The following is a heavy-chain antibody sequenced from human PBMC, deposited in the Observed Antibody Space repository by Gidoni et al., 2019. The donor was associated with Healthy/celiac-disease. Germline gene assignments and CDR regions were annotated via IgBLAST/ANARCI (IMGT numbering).Heavy chain of an antibody. CDR2: INAGNGNT. CDR3: ARGYCTNGVCYRGGNYFDY. D-gene: IGHD2-8*01. J-gene: IGHJ4*02. CDR1: GYTFPSYA. Sequence: QVQLVQSGAEVKKPGASVKVSCKASGYTFPSYALHLVRQAPGQRLEWMGWINAGNGNTKYSQKFQGRVTITRDTSASTAYMELSSLRSEDTAVYYCARGYCTNGVCYRGGNYFDYWGQGTLVTVSS. V-gene: IGHV1-3*01.